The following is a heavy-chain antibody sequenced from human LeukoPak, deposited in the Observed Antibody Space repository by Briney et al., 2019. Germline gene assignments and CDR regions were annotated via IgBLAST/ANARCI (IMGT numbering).Heavy chain of an antibody. CDR3: ARHPKRGFVVVTATNNWFDP. CDR2: IYYSGGT. Sequence: SETLSLTCTVSGGSISSSSYYWGWIRQPPGKGLEWIGSIYYSGGTYYNPSLKSRVTISVDTSKNQFSLKLSSVTAADTAVYYCARHPKRGFVVVTATNNWFDPWGQGTLVTVSS. V-gene: IGHV4-39*01. CDR1: GGSISSSSYY. D-gene: IGHD2-21*02. J-gene: IGHJ5*02.